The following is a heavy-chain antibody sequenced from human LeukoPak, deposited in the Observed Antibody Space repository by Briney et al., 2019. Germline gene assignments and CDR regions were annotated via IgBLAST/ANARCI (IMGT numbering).Heavy chain of an antibody. V-gene: IGHV4-38-2*02. CDR1: GYSISSGYY. CDR3: ARHVDV. J-gene: IGHJ6*04. CDR2: IFHSGST. Sequence: SETLSLTCTVSGYSISSGYYWGWIRQPPGKGLEWIGSIFHSGSTYYNPSLKSRVTISVDTSKNQFSLKLSSVTAADTAVYYCARHVDVWGKGTTVTISS.